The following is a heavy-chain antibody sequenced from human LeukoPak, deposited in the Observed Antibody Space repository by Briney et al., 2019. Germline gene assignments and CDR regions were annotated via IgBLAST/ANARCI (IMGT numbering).Heavy chain of an antibody. Sequence: GGSLRLSCAASGFTFSSYAMHWVRQAPGKGLEWVAVISYDGSNKYYADSVKGRFTISRDNSKNTLYFQMNSLRAEDTAVYYCARVYSPAAFYYYGMDVWGQGTTVTVSS. CDR3: ARVYSPAAFYYYGMDV. V-gene: IGHV3-30*14. CDR1: GFTFSSYA. CDR2: ISYDGSNK. J-gene: IGHJ6*02. D-gene: IGHD2-2*01.